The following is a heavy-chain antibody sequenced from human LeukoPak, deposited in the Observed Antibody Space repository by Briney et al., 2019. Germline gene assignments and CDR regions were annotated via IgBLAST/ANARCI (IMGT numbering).Heavy chain of an antibody. CDR2: IYYSGST. J-gene: IGHJ5*02. Sequence: SQTLSLTCTVSGGSISSGGYYWSWIRQHPGKGLEWIGYIYYSGSTYYTPSLKSRVTISVDTSKNQFSLKLSSVTAADTAEYYCAREADCSGGSCRNWFDPWGQGTLVTVSS. CDR3: AREADCSGGSCRNWFDP. D-gene: IGHD2-15*01. CDR1: GGSISSGGYY. V-gene: IGHV4-31*03.